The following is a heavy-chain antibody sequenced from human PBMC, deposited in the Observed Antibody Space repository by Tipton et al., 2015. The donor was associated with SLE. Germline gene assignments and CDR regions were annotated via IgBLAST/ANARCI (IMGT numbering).Heavy chain of an antibody. CDR2: IHHSGIT. Sequence: TLSLTCNVSGYSIRNGYYWGWIRQAPGKGLEWTGTIHHSGITYYNPSLKSRVTISVDTSKNQFSLKLRSVTVADTAVYYCAKDYNHDNADYNWGQGTLVIVSS. CDR3: AKDYNHDNADYN. J-gene: IGHJ4*02. CDR1: GYSIRNGYY. V-gene: IGHV4-38-2*02. D-gene: IGHD4-17*01.